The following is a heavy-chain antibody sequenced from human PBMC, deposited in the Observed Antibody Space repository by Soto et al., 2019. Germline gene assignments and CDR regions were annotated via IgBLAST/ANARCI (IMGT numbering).Heavy chain of an antibody. Sequence: SETLCLTCTVSGGSISSGGYYWSWISPHPGKGLEWIGYIYYSGTTYYNPSLKSRVTISVDTSKNQFSLKLSSVSAADTALYYCARCSLVVVPAPGFDPWGRGTLVTVSS. V-gene: IGHV4-31*03. CDR1: GGSISSGGYY. CDR2: IYYSGTT. J-gene: IGHJ5*02. D-gene: IGHD2-2*01. CDR3: ARCSLVVVPAPGFDP.